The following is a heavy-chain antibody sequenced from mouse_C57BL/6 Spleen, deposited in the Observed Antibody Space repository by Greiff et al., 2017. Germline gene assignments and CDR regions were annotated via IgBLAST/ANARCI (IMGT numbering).Heavy chain of an antibody. Sequence: QVQLQQSGAELVRPGASVTLSCKASGYTFTDYEMHWVKQTPVHGLEWIGAIDPETGGTAYNQKFKGKAILTADKSSSTAYMELRSLTSEDSAVYYCTNLLWLRRGFAYWGQGTLVTVSA. V-gene: IGHV1-15*01. J-gene: IGHJ3*01. CDR2: IDPETGGT. D-gene: IGHD2-2*01. CDR3: TNLLWLRRGFAY. CDR1: GYTFTDYE.